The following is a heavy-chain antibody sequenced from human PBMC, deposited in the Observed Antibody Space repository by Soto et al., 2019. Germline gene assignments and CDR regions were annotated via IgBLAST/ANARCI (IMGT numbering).Heavy chain of an antibody. CDR1: GFTFTRYS. Sequence: VGSLRLSCAASGFTFTRYSMNWVRQAPGKGLEWVSSISSTTNYIYYADSMKGRFTVSRDNAKNSVYLEMNSLSAEDTAVYYCARESEDLTSNFDYWGQGTLVTVSS. J-gene: IGHJ4*02. V-gene: IGHV3-21*01. CDR3: ARESEDLTSNFDY. CDR2: ISSTTNYI.